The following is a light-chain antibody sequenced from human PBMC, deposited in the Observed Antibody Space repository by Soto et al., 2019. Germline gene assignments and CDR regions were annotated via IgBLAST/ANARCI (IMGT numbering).Light chain of an antibody. CDR3: QQRRDWPLLT. J-gene: IGKJ4*01. V-gene: IGKV3-11*01. CDR2: DAS. Sequence: EIVLTQSPATLSLSPGDRANLSCRASQSVAGYLAWYQQKTGQPPRLLIYDASNRATGIPVRFRGSGSGTDFTLTITSLEPEDFAVYYCQQRRDWPLLTFGGGTRVEN. CDR1: QSVAGY.